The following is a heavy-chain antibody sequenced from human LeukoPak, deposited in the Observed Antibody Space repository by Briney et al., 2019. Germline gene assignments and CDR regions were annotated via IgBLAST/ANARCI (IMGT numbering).Heavy chain of an antibody. D-gene: IGHD4-23*01. CDR1: GGTFSSYA. CDR3: ARDWDYGGNSGNY. Sequence: SVKASCKASGGTFSSYAISWVRQAPGQGLEWMGGIIPIFGTANYAQKFQGRVTITTDESTSTAYMELSSLRSEDTAVYYCARDWDYGGNSGNYWGQGTLVTVSS. CDR2: IIPIFGTA. V-gene: IGHV1-69*05. J-gene: IGHJ4*02.